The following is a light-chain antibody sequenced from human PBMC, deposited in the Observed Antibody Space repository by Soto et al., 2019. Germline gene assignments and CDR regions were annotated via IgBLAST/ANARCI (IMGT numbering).Light chain of an antibody. CDR1: QSVTKY. V-gene: IGKV3-11*01. J-gene: IGKJ4*01. CDR2: DTS. CDR3: QQRYNWLT. Sequence: EIVLTQSPATLSLSPGERATLSCRASQSVTKYLAWYQQKPGQAPRLLIYDTSNRATGIPARFSGSGSGTDFTLTINFLESEDSGIYYCQQRYNWLTFGGGTKVEIK.